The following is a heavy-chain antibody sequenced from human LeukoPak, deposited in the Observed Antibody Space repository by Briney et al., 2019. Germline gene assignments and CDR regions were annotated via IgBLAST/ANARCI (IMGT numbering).Heavy chain of an antibody. V-gene: IGHV4-59*01. CDR2: INYVGGT. J-gene: IGHJ6*03. D-gene: IGHD3-10*01. Sequence: PSETLSLTCTVPDGSISGYYWSWIRQPPGKGLEWIGYINYVGGTNYNPSLRSRVTFSRDTSKNQFSLKLRSVTAADTAVYFCARLGYGSGTPYYYFYMDDRAQGPRSPSP. CDR1: DGSISGYY. CDR3: ARLGYGSGTPYYYFYMDD.